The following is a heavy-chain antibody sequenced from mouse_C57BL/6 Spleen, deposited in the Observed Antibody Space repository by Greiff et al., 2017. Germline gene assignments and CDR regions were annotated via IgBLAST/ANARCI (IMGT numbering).Heavy chain of an antibody. CDR2: IDPSDSYT. V-gene: IGHV1-59*01. Sequence: QVQLQQPGAELVRPGTSVKLSCKASGYTFTSYWMHWVKQRPGQGLEWIGVIDPSDSYTTYNQKFKGKATLTVDTSSSTAYMQLSSLTSEDSAVYYCARSRAWFAYWGQGTLVTVSA. CDR3: ARSRAWFAY. J-gene: IGHJ3*01. D-gene: IGHD3-3*01. CDR1: GYTFTSYW.